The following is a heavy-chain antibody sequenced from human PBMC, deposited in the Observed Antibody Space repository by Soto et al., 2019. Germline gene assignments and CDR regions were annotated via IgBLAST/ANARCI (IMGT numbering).Heavy chain of an antibody. CDR3: ARVGGYSYGDFDY. J-gene: IGHJ4*02. CDR1: GCSIRDYY. V-gene: IGHV4-59*01. CDR2: IYDRGTT. D-gene: IGHD5-18*01. Sequence: PSETLSLTCTVSGCSIRDYYWSWIRQSPGKGLEWLGYIYDRGTTNYNPSLRSRVTISMDTSKNQFSLKLSSVTTADTAVYYCARVGGYSYGDFDYWGQGALVTVSS.